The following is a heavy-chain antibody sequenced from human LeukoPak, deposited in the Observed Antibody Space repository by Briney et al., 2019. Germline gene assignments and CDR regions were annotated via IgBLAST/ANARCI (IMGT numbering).Heavy chain of an antibody. CDR3: ARVRGKHDY. CDR2: INHSGST. Sequence: SETLSLTCAVYGGSFSGYCWSWIRQPPGKGLEWIGEINHSGSTNYNPSLKSRVTISVDTSKNQFSLKLSSVTAADTAVYYCARVRGKHDYWGQGTLVTVSS. J-gene: IGHJ4*02. D-gene: IGHD3-3*01. CDR1: GGSFSGYC. V-gene: IGHV4-34*01.